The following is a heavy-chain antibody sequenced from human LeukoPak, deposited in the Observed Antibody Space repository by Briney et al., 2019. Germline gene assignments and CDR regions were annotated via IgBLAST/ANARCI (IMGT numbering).Heavy chain of an antibody. D-gene: IGHD4-17*01. Sequence: SETLSPTCAVYGGSFSGYYWSWIRQPPGKGLEWIGEINHSGSTNYNPSLKSRVTISVDTSKNQFSLKLSSVTAADTAVYYCARGIEVYGDYGFFDLWGRGTLVTVSS. CDR3: ARGIEVYGDYGFFDL. CDR1: GGSFSGYY. CDR2: INHSGST. J-gene: IGHJ2*01. V-gene: IGHV4-34*01.